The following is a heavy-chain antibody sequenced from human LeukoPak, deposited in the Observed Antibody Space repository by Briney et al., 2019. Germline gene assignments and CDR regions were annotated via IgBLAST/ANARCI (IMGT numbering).Heavy chain of an antibody. J-gene: IGHJ6*02. CDR1: GYSITNNNW. CDR2: VYHTGNT. CDR3: ARVAAYGMDV. V-gene: IGHV4-4*02. Sequence: SETLSLTCAVSGYSITNNNWWTWVRQSPGKGLEWVGEVYHTGNTNYKSPLNSRVTISMDKSRNQFSLRLSSVTAADTAVYYCARVAAYGMDVWGQGTTVTVSS. D-gene: IGHD6-13*01.